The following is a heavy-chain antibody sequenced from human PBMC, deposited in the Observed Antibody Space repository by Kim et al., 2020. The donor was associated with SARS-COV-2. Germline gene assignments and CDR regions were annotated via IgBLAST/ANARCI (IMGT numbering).Heavy chain of an antibody. CDR3: AREGSGSYNWLDP. J-gene: IGHJ5*02. Sequence: RDSQNFQGRLTITRDTSATTAYMELSSLTSKDTAVYFCAREGSGSYNWLDPWGQGTLVTVSS. D-gene: IGHD3-10*01. V-gene: IGHV1-3*01.